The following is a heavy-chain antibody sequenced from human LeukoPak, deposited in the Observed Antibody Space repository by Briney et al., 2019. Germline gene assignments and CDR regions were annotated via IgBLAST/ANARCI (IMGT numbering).Heavy chain of an antibody. V-gene: IGHV3-7*01. Sequence: GGSLRLSCAASGFTFSSYSMNWVRQAPGKGLEWVANIKQDGSEKYYVDSVKGRFTISRDNARNSLYLQMNSLRAEDTAVYHCASRNSLFIWGQGTLVTVSS. J-gene: IGHJ4*02. CDR3: ASRNSLFI. D-gene: IGHD4-23*01. CDR2: IKQDGSEK. CDR1: GFTFSSYS.